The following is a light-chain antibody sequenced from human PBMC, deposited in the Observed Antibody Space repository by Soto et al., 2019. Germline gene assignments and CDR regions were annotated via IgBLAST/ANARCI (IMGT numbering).Light chain of an antibody. V-gene: IGKV1-27*01. CDR2: AAS. Sequence: IQMTQSPTSLSASVGDRVTITCRASRDIRNFVAWYQQKPGKAPKLLIYAASTLQSGVPSRFSGSGSGTDFTLTINSLQPEDVATYSCQKYSSVPVFGPGTKVEIK. CDR1: RDIRNF. CDR3: QKYSSVPV. J-gene: IGKJ3*01.